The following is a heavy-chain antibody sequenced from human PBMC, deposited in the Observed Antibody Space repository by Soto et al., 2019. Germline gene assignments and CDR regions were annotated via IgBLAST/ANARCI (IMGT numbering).Heavy chain of an antibody. Sequence: QVQLVQSGAEVKKPGSSVKVSCKASGGTFSSYTISWVRQAPGQGLGWMGRIIPILGIANYAQKFQGRVTITADKSTSTAYMELSSLRSEDTAVYYCATEIRGYYYGMDVWGQGTTVTVSS. CDR3: ATEIRGYYYGMDV. J-gene: IGHJ6*02. CDR2: IIPILGIA. V-gene: IGHV1-69*02. CDR1: GGTFSSYT.